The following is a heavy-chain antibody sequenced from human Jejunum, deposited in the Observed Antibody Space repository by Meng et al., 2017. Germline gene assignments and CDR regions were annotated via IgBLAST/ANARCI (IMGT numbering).Heavy chain of an antibody. D-gene: IGHD1-26*01. CDR1: GGTFSSYA. CDR2: IIPIFGTA. J-gene: IGHJ3*02. Sequence: SVKVSCKASGGTFSSYAISWVRQVPGQGLEWMGGIIPIFGTANYAQKFQGRVTITADESTSTAYMELSSLRSEDTAVYYCAREGNSGSYPLNDAFDIWGQGTMVTVSS. V-gene: IGHV1-69*13. CDR3: AREGNSGSYPLNDAFDI.